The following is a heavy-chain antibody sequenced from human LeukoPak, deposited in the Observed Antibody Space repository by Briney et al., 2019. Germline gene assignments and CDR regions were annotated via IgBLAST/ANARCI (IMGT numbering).Heavy chain of an antibody. Sequence: GGSLRLSCAASGFTFSSYWMSWVRQAPGKGLEWVANIKQDGSEKYYVDSVKDRFTISRDNSKNTLYLQMNSLRAEDTAVYYCARERLGDDAFDIWGQGTMVTVSS. CDR2: IKQDGSEK. CDR3: ARERLGDDAFDI. J-gene: IGHJ3*02. D-gene: IGHD3-10*01. V-gene: IGHV3-7*01. CDR1: GFTFSSYW.